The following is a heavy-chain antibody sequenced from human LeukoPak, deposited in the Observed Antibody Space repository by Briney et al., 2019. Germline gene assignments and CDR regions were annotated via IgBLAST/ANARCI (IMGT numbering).Heavy chain of an antibody. J-gene: IGHJ4*02. V-gene: IGHV3-30-3*01. CDR1: GFTFSNYS. CDR3: ALVTTVTYHY. Sequence: GASLRPSRAASGFTFSNYSMHWVRQPPGKWLEWVAVISYDGSNKYYADSGKGRFTISRDNSKNTLYLQMNSLRGDDTAVYYCALVTTVTYHYWGQGTLVTVSS. D-gene: IGHD4-17*01. CDR2: ISYDGSNK.